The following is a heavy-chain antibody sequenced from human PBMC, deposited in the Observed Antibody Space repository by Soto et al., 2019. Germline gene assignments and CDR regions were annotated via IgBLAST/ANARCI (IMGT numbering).Heavy chain of an antibody. CDR1: GFTFSSYG. Sequence: QVQLVESGGGVVQPGRSLRLSCAASGFTFSSYGMHWVRQAPGKGLEWVAVISYDGSNKYYADSVKGRFTISRDNSKNTLYLQMNSLRAEDTSVYDCAKDRDIVVVVAAFDYWGKGTLVTVSS. D-gene: IGHD2-15*01. V-gene: IGHV3-30*18. CDR2: ISYDGSNK. CDR3: AKDRDIVVVVAAFDY. J-gene: IGHJ4*02.